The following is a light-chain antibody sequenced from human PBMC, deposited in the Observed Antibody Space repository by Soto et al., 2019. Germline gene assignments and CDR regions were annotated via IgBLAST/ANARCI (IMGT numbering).Light chain of an antibody. CDR3: QQYYNYPER. J-gene: IGKJ1*01. CDR2: DAS. CDR1: QSITTW. Sequence: EIQMTQSPSTLSAPVGDRVTITCRASQSITTWLAWYQQKPGKAPTLLIYDASSLESGVPSRFSGSGSGTEFTLTISSLQPDDFATYYCQQYYNYPERFGQGTKVEIK. V-gene: IGKV1-5*01.